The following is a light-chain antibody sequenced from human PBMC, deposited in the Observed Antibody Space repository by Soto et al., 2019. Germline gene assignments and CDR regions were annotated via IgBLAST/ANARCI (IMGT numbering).Light chain of an antibody. V-gene: IGKV3-20*01. CDR3: QQYSISKWT. CDR1: QSLDNRH. Sequence: IVLTQSPGTLSLSPGERATLSCRASQSLDNRHLAWYQHKPGQAPRVLIYGASNRATGIPFRFSGSGSATDFTLTISRLETEDFAVYYCQQYSISKWTFGQGTKVEIK. J-gene: IGKJ1*01. CDR2: GAS.